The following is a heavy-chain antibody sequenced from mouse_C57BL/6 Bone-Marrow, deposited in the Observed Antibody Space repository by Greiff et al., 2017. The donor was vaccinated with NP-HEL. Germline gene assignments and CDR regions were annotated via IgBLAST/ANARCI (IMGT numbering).Heavy chain of an antibody. D-gene: IGHD6-1*01. CDR2: INPSNGGT. Sequence: QVHVKQPGTELVKPGASVKLSCKASGYTFTSYWMHWVKQRPGQGLEWIGNINPSNGGTNYNEKFKSKATLTVDKSSSTAYMQLSSLTSEDSAVYYCARSKGLLRFAYWGQGTLVTVSA. J-gene: IGHJ3*01. CDR1: GYTFTSYW. V-gene: IGHV1-53*01. CDR3: ARSKGLLRFAY.